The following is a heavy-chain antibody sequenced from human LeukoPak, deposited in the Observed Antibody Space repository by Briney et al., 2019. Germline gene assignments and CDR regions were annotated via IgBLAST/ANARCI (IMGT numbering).Heavy chain of an antibody. CDR3: ARGPQIHFDY. CDR1: GGSISSGGYY. V-gene: IGHV4-30-2*01. Sequence: SETLSLTCTVSGGSISSGGYYWSWIRQPPGKGLEWIGYTYHSGSTYYNPSLESRVTISVDRSKNQFSLKLSSVTAADTAVYYCARGPQIHFDYWGQGTLVTVSS. J-gene: IGHJ4*02. CDR2: TYHSGST.